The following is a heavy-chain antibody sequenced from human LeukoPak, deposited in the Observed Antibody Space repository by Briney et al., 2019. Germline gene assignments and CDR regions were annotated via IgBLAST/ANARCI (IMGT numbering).Heavy chain of an antibody. CDR3: ARDQRSRGYCSSTSCPVDY. D-gene: IGHD2-2*01. V-gene: IGHV3-21*01. Sequence: GGSLRLSCAASGFTFSSYSMNWVRQAPGKGLEWVSSISSSSSYIYYADSVKGRFTISRDNAKNSLYLQMNSLRAEDTAVYYCARDQRSRGYCSSTSCPVDYWGQGTLVTVSS. J-gene: IGHJ4*02. CDR1: GFTFSSYS. CDR2: ISSSSSYI.